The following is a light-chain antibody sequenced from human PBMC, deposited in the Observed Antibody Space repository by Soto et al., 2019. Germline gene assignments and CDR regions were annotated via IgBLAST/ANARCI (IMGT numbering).Light chain of an antibody. Sequence: QSALTQPASVSGSPGQSITISCTGTSSDVGGYNYVSWYQQYPGKAPKVVIYDVDNRPSGVSHRFSGSKSGNTASLTISGLQAEDKADYYCSSYTSSSTRVFGTGTKLTVL. CDR3: SSYTSSSTRV. V-gene: IGLV2-14*03. J-gene: IGLJ1*01. CDR1: SSDVGGYNY. CDR2: DVD.